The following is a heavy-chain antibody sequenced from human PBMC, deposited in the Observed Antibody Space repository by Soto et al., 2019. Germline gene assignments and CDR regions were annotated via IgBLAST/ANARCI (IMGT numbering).Heavy chain of an antibody. V-gene: IGHV3-53*01. J-gene: IGHJ6*02. CDR1: GFTVTAHY. CDR3: ARSDPAYAYGLNV. Sequence: EAQLVESGGGLIQPGGSLGLSCAASGFTVTAHYVAWVRQAPGRGLEWVSLIYSGGGKYYADPVKGRFTISRDTSEKTFYLQMNSLRSEDTAVYYCARSDPAYAYGLNVWGQGTTVTVSS. CDR2: IYSGGGK. D-gene: IGHD3-10*01.